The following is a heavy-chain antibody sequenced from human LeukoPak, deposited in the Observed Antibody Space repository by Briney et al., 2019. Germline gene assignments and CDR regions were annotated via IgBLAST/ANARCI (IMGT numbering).Heavy chain of an antibody. D-gene: IGHD1-1*01. Sequence: SETLSLTCSVSGGSVRSGNYYWSWIRQPPGKGLEWIGHVDYSGTTSYNPSLRRRVAISLETSKNQFSLKVMFLTAADTAVHYCARGIRTGYGYWGQGTLVTVSS. CDR3: ARGIRTGYGY. V-gene: IGHV4-61*01. CDR2: VDYSGTT. CDR1: GGSVRSGNYY. J-gene: IGHJ4*02.